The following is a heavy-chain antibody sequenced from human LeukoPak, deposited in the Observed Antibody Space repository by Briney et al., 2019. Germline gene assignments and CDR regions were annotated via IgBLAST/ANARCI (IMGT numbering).Heavy chain of an antibody. CDR3: VREDHTYSSYDSGLLYY. J-gene: IGHJ4*02. D-gene: IGHD3-10*01. CDR2: INSDGSST. Sequence: PGVSLSLSCAASGFTFSSYCMHWVRQARGKALVGVSRINSDGSSTIYADSVKARPPISRDNAKNTLYVQVNSLRAGYGTVFYCVREDHTYSSYDSGLLYYWGQGTLVTVSS. CDR1: GFTFSSYC. V-gene: IGHV3-74*01.